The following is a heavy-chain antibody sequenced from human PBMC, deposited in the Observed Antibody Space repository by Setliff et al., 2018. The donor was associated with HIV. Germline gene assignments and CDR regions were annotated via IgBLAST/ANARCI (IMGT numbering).Heavy chain of an antibody. D-gene: IGHD3-22*01. J-gene: IGHJ4*02. V-gene: IGHV3-48*01. CDR1: GFPFSSYS. CDR2: ISGSSGSR. CDR3: VGDASPDSEDGGYSAGGN. Sequence: SLSGAASGFPFSSYSMNWFRQPPGKGLEWVAYISGSSGSRYYTDSVKGRFTVSRDNAKDTLYLQMNSLSVEDAAVYYCVGDASPDSEDGGYSAGGNWGPGTLVTVSS.